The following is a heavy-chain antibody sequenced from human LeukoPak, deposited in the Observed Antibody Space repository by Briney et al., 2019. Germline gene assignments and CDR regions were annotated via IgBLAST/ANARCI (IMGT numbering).Heavy chain of an antibody. J-gene: IGHJ4*02. CDR1: GFTFSSYA. Sequence: GGSLRLSCAASGFTFSSYAMSWVRQAPGKGLEWVSGTSGSGSSTYYADSVKGRFTISRDNSKNTLNLQMNSLRAEDTAVYYCANHSDTAMVYAYWGQGTLVTVSS. CDR3: ANHSDTAMVYAY. CDR2: TSGSGSST. D-gene: IGHD5-18*01. V-gene: IGHV3-23*01.